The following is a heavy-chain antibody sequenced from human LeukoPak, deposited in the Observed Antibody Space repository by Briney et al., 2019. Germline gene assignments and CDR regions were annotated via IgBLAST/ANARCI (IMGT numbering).Heavy chain of an antibody. CDR2: ISGSGGST. V-gene: IGHV3-23*01. J-gene: IGHJ6*03. CDR3: AKSNNPDWYYYYMDV. D-gene: IGHD1-14*01. Sequence: GGSLRLSCADAGFAFGSEAMSWVRQAPGKGLEWVSAISGSGGSTYYADSVKGRFTISRDNSKNTLYLQMNSLRAEDTAVYYCAKSNNPDWYYYYMDVWGKGTTVTVSS. CDR1: GFAFGSEA.